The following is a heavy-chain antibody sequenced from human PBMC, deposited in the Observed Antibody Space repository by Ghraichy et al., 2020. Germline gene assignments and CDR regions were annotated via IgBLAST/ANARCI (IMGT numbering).Heavy chain of an antibody. CDR2: INHSGST. D-gene: IGHD1-1*01. CDR1: GGSFSGYY. Sequence: SETLSLTCAVYGGSFSGYYWSWIRQPPGKGLEWIGEINHSGSTNYNPSLKSRVTISVDTSKNQFSLKLSSLTAADTAVYYCATLRYPYWGQGTLVTVSS. V-gene: IGHV4-34*01. CDR3: ATLRYPY. J-gene: IGHJ4*02.